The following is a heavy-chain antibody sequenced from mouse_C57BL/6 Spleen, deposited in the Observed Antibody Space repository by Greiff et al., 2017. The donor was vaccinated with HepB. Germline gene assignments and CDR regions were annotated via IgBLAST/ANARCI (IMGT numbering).Heavy chain of an antibody. CDR1: GYTFTSYT. Sequence: QVHVKQSGAELARPGASVKMSCKASGYTFTSYTMHWVKQRPGQGLEWIGYINPSSGYTKYNQKFKDKATLTADKSSSTAYMQLSSLTSEDSAVYYCASRLLYAMDYWGQGTSVTVSS. J-gene: IGHJ4*01. CDR2: INPSSGYT. CDR3: ASRLLYAMDY. D-gene: IGHD6-1*01. V-gene: IGHV1-4*01.